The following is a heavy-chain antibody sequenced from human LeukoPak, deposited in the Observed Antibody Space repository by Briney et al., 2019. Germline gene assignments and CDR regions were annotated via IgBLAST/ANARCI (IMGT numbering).Heavy chain of an antibody. CDR1: GYSISSGYY. J-gene: IGHJ4*02. D-gene: IGHD5-18*01. Sequence: SETLSLTCTVSGYSISSGYYWGWIRQPPGKGLEWIGNMYHNGSTYYTPSLKSRVTISIDTSKNQFSLKLSSLTAADSAVYYCARDPDTYGYFDYWGQGTLVTVSS. V-gene: IGHV4-38-2*02. CDR3: ARDPDTYGYFDY. CDR2: MYHNGST.